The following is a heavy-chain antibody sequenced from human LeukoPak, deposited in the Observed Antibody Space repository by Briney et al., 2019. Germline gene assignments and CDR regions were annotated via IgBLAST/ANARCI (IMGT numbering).Heavy chain of an antibody. CDR3: TRGYGDNPDRGH. Sequence: GGSLRLSCTVSGFSFREYPLSWVRQAPGRGREWMGFIRAEAYDGTPEYVPSVRGRFTISRDDSKSIAYLQMNSLKTDDTAVYYCTRGYGDNPDRGHWGQGTLVTVSS. CDR2: IRAEAYDGTP. V-gene: IGHV3-49*04. D-gene: IGHD4-23*01. J-gene: IGHJ4*02. CDR1: GFSFREYP.